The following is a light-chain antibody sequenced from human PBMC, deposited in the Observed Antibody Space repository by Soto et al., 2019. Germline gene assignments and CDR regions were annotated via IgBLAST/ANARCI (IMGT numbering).Light chain of an antibody. CDR2: GAS. Sequence: EIVLTQSPGTLSLSPGERATLSCRASQSVSSSYLAWYQQKPGQAPRLLIYGASSRATGIPDRFSGSGSGRDFTLTISRLEPEDFAVYYCQQYGSSLLFTFGPGTIVDIK. J-gene: IGKJ3*01. CDR1: QSVSSSY. CDR3: QQYGSSLLFT. V-gene: IGKV3-20*01.